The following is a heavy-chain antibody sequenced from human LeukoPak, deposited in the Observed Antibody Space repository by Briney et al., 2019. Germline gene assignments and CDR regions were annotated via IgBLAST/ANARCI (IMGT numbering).Heavy chain of an antibody. CDR3: ARERMVVVPAANSTRKSKIGGGYNWFDP. V-gene: IGHV1-18*01. D-gene: IGHD2-2*01. CDR2: VNPNNGNT. Sequence: GASVTVSCKASGYTFSTYGISWVRQAPGQGLEGMGWVNPNNGNTNYAQKVQGRVTMTTDTSTSTVYMELSSLRSEDTAVYYCARERMVVVPAANSTRKSKIGGGYNWFDPWGQGTLVTVSS. J-gene: IGHJ5*02. CDR1: GYTFSTYG.